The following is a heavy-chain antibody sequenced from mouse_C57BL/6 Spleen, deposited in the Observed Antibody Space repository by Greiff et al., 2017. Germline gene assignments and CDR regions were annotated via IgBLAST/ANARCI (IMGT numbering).Heavy chain of an antibody. J-gene: IGHJ2*01. CDR1: GYTFTDYY. V-gene: IGHV1-26*01. CDR3: ARERDYFDY. CDR2: INPNNGGT. Sequence: EVQLQQSGPELVKPGASVKISCKASGYTFTDYYMNWVKQSHGKSLEWIGDINPNNGGTSYNQKFKGKATLTVDNSSSTAYMELRSLTSEDSAVYYCARERDYFDYWGQGTTLTVSS.